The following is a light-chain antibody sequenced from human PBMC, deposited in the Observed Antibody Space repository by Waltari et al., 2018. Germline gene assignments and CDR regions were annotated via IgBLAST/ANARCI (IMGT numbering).Light chain of an antibody. CDR3: QQYGTSRT. CDR1: QSVSSNY. CDR2: GAS. J-gene: IGKJ1*01. Sequence: ETVLTQSPDTLSLSPGERATLSCRASQSVSSNYFAWYQQKPGQAPRLLIYGASNRATGIPDRFSGRGSGTDFTLTISRLEPEDSAVYYCQQYGTSRTFGRGTKVEIK. V-gene: IGKV3-20*01.